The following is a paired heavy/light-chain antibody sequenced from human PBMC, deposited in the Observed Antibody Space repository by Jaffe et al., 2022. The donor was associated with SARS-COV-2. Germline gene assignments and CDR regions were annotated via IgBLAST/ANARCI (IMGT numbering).Heavy chain of an antibody. D-gene: IGHD1-1*01. Sequence: VQLVESGGGLVQPGGSLRLSCSASGFTFHNYAMHWVRQAPGTGLEFVSGITDNGGSTEYADSVKGRFTISRDNSKNTLHLQLGSLRSEDTAVYYCVKPVTPDTTTTDCWGQGTLVTVSS. J-gene: IGHJ4*02. V-gene: IGHV3-64D*09. CDR3: VKPVTPDTTTTDC. CDR2: ITDNGGST. CDR1: GFTFHNYA.
Light chain of an antibody. CDR1: QSVSSNY. CDR3: QQYGSSPRT. CDR2: GAS. V-gene: IGKV3-20*01. Sequence: EIVLTQSPGTLSLSPGERATLSCRTSQSVSSNYLAWYQQKPGQAPRLLIYGASTRATGIPDRFSGSGSGTDFTLTISRLEPEDFAVYYCQQYGSSPRTFGQGTKVEIK. J-gene: IGKJ1*01.